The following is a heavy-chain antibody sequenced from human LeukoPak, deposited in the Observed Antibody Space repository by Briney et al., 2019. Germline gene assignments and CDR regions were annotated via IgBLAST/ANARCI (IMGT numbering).Heavy chain of an antibody. D-gene: IGHD1-1*01. J-gene: IGHJ4*02. CDR3: ARIGPNWTVDY. V-gene: IGHV2-70*04. Sequence: SGPALVKPPQTLTLTCTFSGFSLSTSGMRVSWIRQPPGKALEWLARIDWDDDKFYSTSLETRLTISKDTSKNQVVLTMTNMDPVDTATYYCARIGPNWTVDYWGQGTLVTVSS. CDR2: IDWDDDK. CDR1: GFSLSTSGMR.